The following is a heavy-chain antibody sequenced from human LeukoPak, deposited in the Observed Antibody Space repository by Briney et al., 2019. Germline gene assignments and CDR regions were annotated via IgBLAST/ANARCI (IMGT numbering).Heavy chain of an antibody. CDR2: MNPNSGNT. CDR3: ARGYWSGWGYYYYYYGMDV. V-gene: IGHV1-8*03. J-gene: IGHJ6*02. Sequence: ASVKVSCKASGYTFPSYDINWVRQATGQGLEWMGWMNPNSGNTGYAQKFQCRVTITRNTSISTAYMELSSLRSEDTAVYYCARGYWSGWGYYYYYYGMDVWGQGTTVTVSS. CDR1: GYTFPSYD. D-gene: IGHD2-15*01.